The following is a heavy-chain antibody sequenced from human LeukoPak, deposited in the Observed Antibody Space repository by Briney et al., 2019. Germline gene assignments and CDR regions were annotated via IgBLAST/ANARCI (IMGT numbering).Heavy chain of an antibody. CDR3: ARENHDYGDFSSFDY. V-gene: IGHV4-59*01. CDR2: IYYSGSN. Sequence: SETLSLTCTVSGVSISSYYWSWLRQPPGKGLDWVGYIYYSGSNNYNPSLKSRVTISVDTSKNQFSLKLSSVTAADTAVYYCARENHDYGDFSSFDYWGQGTLVTVSS. CDR1: GVSISSYY. J-gene: IGHJ4*02. D-gene: IGHD4-17*01.